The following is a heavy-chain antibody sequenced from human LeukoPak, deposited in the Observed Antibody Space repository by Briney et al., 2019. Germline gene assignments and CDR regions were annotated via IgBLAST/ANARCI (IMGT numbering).Heavy chain of an antibody. CDR1: GYSISSGYY. Sequence: SETLSLTCTVSGYSISSGYYWGWIRQPPGKGLEWIGSIYHSGSTYYNPSLKSRVTISVDTSKNQFSLKLSSVTDADTAVYYCARDTYCGGDCYGDDAFDIWGQGTMVTVSS. D-gene: IGHD2-21*01. V-gene: IGHV4-38-2*02. J-gene: IGHJ3*02. CDR2: IYHSGST. CDR3: ARDTYCGGDCYGDDAFDI.